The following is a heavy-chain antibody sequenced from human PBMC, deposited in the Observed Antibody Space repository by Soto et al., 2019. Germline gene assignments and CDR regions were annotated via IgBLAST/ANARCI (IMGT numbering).Heavy chain of an antibody. CDR2: IYYSGST. CDR1: GGSISSSSYY. CDR3: ERHRGNYDFWSGDNNWFDP. D-gene: IGHD3-3*01. J-gene: IGHJ5*02. V-gene: IGHV4-39*01. Sequence: QLLESGPGLVKPSETLSLTCTVSGGSISSSSYYWGWIRQPPGKGLEWIGSIYYSGSTYYNPSLKSRVTISVDRSKNQFSLKLSSVTAADTAVYYCERHRGNYDFWSGDNNWFDPWGRETMVTVSS.